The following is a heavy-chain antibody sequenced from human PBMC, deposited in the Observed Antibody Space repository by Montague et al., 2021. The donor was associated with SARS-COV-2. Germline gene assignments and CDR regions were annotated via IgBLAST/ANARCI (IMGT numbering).Heavy chain of an antibody. V-gene: IGHV4-34*01. Sequence: SETLSLTCAVYGGSFSGYYWSWIRQPPGKGLEWIGEINHSGSTNYIPSLKSRVTISVDTSKNQFSLKLSSVTAADAAVYYCARGRRILLWFGELLSGGDYYGMDVWGQGTTVTVSS. CDR3: ARGRRILLWFGELLSGGDYYGMDV. D-gene: IGHD3-10*01. CDR1: GGSFSGYY. CDR2: INHSGST. J-gene: IGHJ6*02.